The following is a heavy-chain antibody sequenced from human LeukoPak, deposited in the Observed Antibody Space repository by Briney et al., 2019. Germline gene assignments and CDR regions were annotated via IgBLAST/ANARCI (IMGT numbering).Heavy chain of an antibody. J-gene: IGHJ3*02. CDR1: GFTFNNYW. V-gene: IGHV3-74*01. CDR3: ASGAFDI. Sequence: GGSLRLSCAASGFTFNNYWMYWVRQAPGKGLVWVSRIDSDGSSSSYADSVKGRFTITRDNAKNTLYLQMNSLRAEDTAVYYCASGAFDIWGQGTMVTVSS. CDR2: IDSDGSSS.